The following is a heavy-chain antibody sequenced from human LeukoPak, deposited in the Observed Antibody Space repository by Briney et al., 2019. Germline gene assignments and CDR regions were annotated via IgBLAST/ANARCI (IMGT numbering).Heavy chain of an antibody. Sequence: GESLQISCKGSGYSFTNYWIGWVRQVPGKGLEWMGIIYPGDSDTKYSPSFQGQVTISADKSISTAYLQWSSLKASDTAMYYCATLRSGYYYDYFDYWGQGTLVTVSS. J-gene: IGHJ4*02. V-gene: IGHV5-51*01. CDR1: GYSFTNYW. CDR3: ATLRSGYYYDYFDY. CDR2: IYPGDSDT. D-gene: IGHD3-22*01.